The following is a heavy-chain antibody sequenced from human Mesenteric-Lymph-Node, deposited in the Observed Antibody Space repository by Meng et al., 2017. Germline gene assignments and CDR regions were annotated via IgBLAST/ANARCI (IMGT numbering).Heavy chain of an antibody. J-gene: IGHJ6*02. D-gene: IGHD3-10*01. CDR2: INTNTGNP. Sequence: ASVKVSCKASGYTFTSYAMNWLRQAPGQGLEWMVWINTNTGNPTYAQGFTGRFVFSLDTSVSTAYLQISSLKAEDAAVYYCAGRFRGEPYYYSGMDVWGQGTTVTVSS. CDR3: AGRFRGEPYYYSGMDV. V-gene: IGHV7-4-1*02. CDR1: GYTFTSYA.